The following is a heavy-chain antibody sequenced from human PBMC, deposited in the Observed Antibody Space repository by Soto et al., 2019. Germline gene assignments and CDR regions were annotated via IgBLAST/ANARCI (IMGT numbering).Heavy chain of an antibody. CDR3: ATAAVAGKVYYDGMDV. CDR1: GGSFSGYY. D-gene: IGHD6-19*01. J-gene: IGHJ6*02. CDR2: INHSGST. V-gene: IGHV4-34*01. Sequence: SETLSLTCAVYGGSFSGYYWSWIRQPPGKGLEWIGEINHSGSTNYHPSLKSRVTISVDTSKNQFSLKLSSVTAADTAVYYCATAAVAGKVYYDGMDVWGQGTTVTVSS.